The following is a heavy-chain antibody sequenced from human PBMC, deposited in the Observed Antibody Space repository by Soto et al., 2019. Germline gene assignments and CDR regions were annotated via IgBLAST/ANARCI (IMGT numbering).Heavy chain of an antibody. J-gene: IGHJ6*02. CDR3: ARSWSGRTSGRVDV. CDR1: GFNFDDHV. V-gene: IGHV3-9*01. Sequence: GGSLRLSCVASGFNFDDHVMHWVRQVPGKGLEWVGHINWDGYSIGYGGSVRGRFSISRDNAKNTLYLQMNSLRPEDTALYFCARSWSGRTSGRVDVWGQGTTVTLSS. CDR2: INWDGYSI. D-gene: IGHD3-3*01.